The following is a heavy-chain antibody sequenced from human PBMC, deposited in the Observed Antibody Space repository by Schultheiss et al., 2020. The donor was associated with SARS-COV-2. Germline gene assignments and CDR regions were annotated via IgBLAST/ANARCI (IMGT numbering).Heavy chain of an antibody. CDR2: ISGSGGST. CDR3: VKDQSITIFGVVIFDY. V-gene: IGHV3-23*01. D-gene: IGHD3-3*01. Sequence: GGSLRLSCAASGFTFNSFVMTWVRQAPGKGLEWVSAISGSGGSTYYADSVKGRFTISRDNSKNTLYLQMSSLRAEDTAVYYCVKDQSITIFGVVIFDYWGQGTLVTVSS. J-gene: IGHJ4*02. CDR1: GFTFNSFV.